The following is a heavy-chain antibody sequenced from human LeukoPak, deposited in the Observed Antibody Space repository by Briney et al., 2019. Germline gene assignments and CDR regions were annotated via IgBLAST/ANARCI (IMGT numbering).Heavy chain of an antibody. CDR2: FYYSGST. Sequence: SETLSLTCTVSGGSISSYYWSWIRQPPGKGLEWIGYFYYSGSTNYNPSLKSRVTISVDRSKNQFSLKLSSVTAADTAVYYCAREGAARGRTFDYWGQGTLVTVSS. D-gene: IGHD6-6*01. V-gene: IGHV4-59*12. J-gene: IGHJ4*02. CDR3: AREGAARGRTFDY. CDR1: GGSISSYY.